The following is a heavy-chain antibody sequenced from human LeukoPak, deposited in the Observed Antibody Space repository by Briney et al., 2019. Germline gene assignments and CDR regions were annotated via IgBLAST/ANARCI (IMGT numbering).Heavy chain of an antibody. Sequence: GGSLRLSCAASGFTVSSNYMSWVRQAPGKGLEWVSVIYSGGSTYYADSVKGRFTISRDNSKNTLYLQMNSLRAEDTAVYYCAKNAGSGSYYYAFDIWGQGTMVTVSS. J-gene: IGHJ3*02. CDR1: GFTVSSNY. V-gene: IGHV3-53*01. CDR2: IYSGGST. D-gene: IGHD1-26*01. CDR3: AKNAGSGSYYYAFDI.